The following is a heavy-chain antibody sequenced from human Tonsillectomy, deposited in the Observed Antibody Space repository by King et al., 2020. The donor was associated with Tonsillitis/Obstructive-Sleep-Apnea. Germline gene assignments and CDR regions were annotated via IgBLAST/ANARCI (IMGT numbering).Heavy chain of an antibody. CDR2: ISYDGSNK. CDR1: GFTFSSYA. CDR3: ARAGEGGATPYYYFEMDV. J-gene: IGHJ6*02. D-gene: IGHD1-26*01. Sequence: VQLVESGGGVVQPGRSLRLSCAASGFTFSSYAMYWVRQAPGKGLEWVAVISYDGSNKNYADSVKGRFTISRDNSKNTLYLQMNSLRAEDTAVYYCARAGEGGATPYYYFEMDVWGQGTTVTVSS. V-gene: IGHV3-30*04.